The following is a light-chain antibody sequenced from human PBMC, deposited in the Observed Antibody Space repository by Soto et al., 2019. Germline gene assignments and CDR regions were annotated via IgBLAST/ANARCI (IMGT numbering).Light chain of an antibody. V-gene: IGLV2-14*01. Sequence: QSVLTQPASVSGSPGQSITISCTGTTSDIGGYNYVSWYQHHPGKAPKLIIYDVTRRPSGVSPRFSGSKSGNTASLTISGLQAEDEADYYCCSYAGSYTLGWVFGGGTKLTVL. J-gene: IGLJ3*02. CDR2: DVT. CDR3: CSYAGSYTLGWV. CDR1: TSDIGGYNY.